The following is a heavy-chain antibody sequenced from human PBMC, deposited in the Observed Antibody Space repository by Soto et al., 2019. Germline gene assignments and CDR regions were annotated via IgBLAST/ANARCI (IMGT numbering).Heavy chain of an antibody. D-gene: IGHD6-19*01. V-gene: IGHV1-69*02. J-gene: IGHJ3*02. CDR1: GGTFSSYT. CDR3: AATVADRNDAFDI. CDR2: IIPILSIA. Sequence: QVQLVQSGAEVKKPGSSVKVSCKASGGTFSSYTISWVRQAPGQGLEWMGSIIPILSIANYAQKFQGRITXTXHXVTSTAYVEPSSLRSEGTAVYYCAATVADRNDAFDIWGQGTMVTVSS.